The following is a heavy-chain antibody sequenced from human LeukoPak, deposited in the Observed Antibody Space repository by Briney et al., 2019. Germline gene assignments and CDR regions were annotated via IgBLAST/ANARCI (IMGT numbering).Heavy chain of an antibody. D-gene: IGHD6-13*01. Sequence: GGSLRLSCAASGLTFSSYAMHWVRQAPGKGLEWVAVISYDGSNKYYADSVKGRFTISRDNSKNTLYLQMSSLRAEDTAVYYCAGHSEMDVWGQGITVTVSS. J-gene: IGHJ6*02. CDR2: ISYDGSNK. CDR3: AGHSEMDV. CDR1: GLTFSSYA. V-gene: IGHV3-30*14.